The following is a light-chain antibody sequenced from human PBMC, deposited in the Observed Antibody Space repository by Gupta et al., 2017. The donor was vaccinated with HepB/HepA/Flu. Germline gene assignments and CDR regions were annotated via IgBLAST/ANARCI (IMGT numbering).Light chain of an antibody. V-gene: IGKV1-9*01. CDR2: GAS. CDR1: QVIYTS. J-gene: IGKJ4*01. CDR3: QQVNTYPFT. Sequence: DIQLTQPPSFLSASIGYRVTIACPASQVIYTSLAWYHQKPGQAPKFLIYGASTLQNGVTSRFSGNGSGTEFTLTISTLQSEDLGNYYCQQVNTYPFTFGGGTQVEIK.